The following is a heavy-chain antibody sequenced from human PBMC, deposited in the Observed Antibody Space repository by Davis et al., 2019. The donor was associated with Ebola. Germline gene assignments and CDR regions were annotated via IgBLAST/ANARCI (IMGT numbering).Heavy chain of an antibody. Sequence: SETLSLTCTVSGGSISSYYWRWIRQPPGKGLEWIGYIYYSGSTNYNPSLKSRVTISVDTSKNQFSLKLSSVTAADTAVYYCASLSRAVAGPFDYWGQGTLVTVSS. CDR3: ASLSRAVAGPFDY. J-gene: IGHJ4*02. D-gene: IGHD6-19*01. CDR2: IYYSGST. V-gene: IGHV4-59*01. CDR1: GGSISSYY.